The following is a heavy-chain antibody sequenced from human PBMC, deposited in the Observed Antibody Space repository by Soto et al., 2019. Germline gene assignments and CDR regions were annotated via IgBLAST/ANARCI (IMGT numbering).Heavy chain of an antibody. D-gene: IGHD4-17*01. V-gene: IGHV4-38-2*01. J-gene: IGHJ5*02. CDR3: ASGAARVTPVSFDP. Sequence: SESLSLTCVVAGYSLSSGYYWGWIRQPPGKGLECIASIYQSGSTFYNSCRKGRVTISVDTSKNQFSLKLSSVIAADTAVYYCASGAARVTPVSFDPLGQGTLVTVSS. CDR1: GYSLSSGYY. CDR2: IYQSGST.